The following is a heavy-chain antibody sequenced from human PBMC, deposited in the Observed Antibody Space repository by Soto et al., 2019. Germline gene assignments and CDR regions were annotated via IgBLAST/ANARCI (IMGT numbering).Heavy chain of an antibody. Sequence: EVQLLESGGGLVQPGESLRLSCAASGFTFSSYAMSWVRQAPGRGLEWVSTISGSGGSTYYADSVKGRFTISRDNYMNTLILQMNRLRAEDTAVYYCAKVWERPVTTRNYFYGMDVWGQGTTVTVSS. CDR3: AKVWERPVTTRNYFYGMDV. D-gene: IGHD4-17*01. CDR1: GFTFSSYA. V-gene: IGHV3-23*01. CDR2: ISGSGGST. J-gene: IGHJ6*02.